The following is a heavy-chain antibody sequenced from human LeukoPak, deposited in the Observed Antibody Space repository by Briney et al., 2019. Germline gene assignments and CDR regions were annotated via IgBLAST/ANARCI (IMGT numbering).Heavy chain of an antibody. CDR3: ARGKFLDWLLLVENYYGMDV. Sequence: ASVKVSCKASGYTFTSYDINWVRQATGQGLEWMGWMNPNSGTAGYAQKFQGRVTMTRNTSISTAYMELSSLRSEDTAVYYCARGKFLDWLLLVENYYGMDVWGQGTTVTVSS. D-gene: IGHD3-9*01. CDR2: MNPNSGTA. J-gene: IGHJ6*02. V-gene: IGHV1-8*01. CDR1: GYTFTSYD.